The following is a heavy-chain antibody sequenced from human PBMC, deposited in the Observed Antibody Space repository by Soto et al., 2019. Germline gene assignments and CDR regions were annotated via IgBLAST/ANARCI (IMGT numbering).Heavy chain of an antibody. CDR1: GFTFSSYA. CDR3: ARDGGAY. D-gene: IGHD3-16*01. CDR2: MSYDGSNK. Sequence: QVQLVESGGGVVQPGRSLRLSCAASGFTFSSYAMHWVRRAPGKGLEWMAVMSYDGSNKYYADSVKGPFTISRDNSKTTLYMQMNSVRPGHTALYYCARDGGAYWGQGTLVIVSS. V-gene: IGHV3-30-3*01. J-gene: IGHJ4*02.